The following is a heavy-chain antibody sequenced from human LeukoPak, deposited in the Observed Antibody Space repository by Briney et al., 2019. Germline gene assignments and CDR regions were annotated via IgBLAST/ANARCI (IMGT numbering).Heavy chain of an antibody. V-gene: IGHV5-51*01. D-gene: IGHD2-15*01. Sequence: GESLKISCKGSGYSFTNYWIGWVRQMPGKGLEWMGIIYPGDSDTRYSPSFQGQVTISADKSISTAYLQWGSLKASDTAMYYCASGQYCSGGSCYCDAFDIWGQGTMVTVSS. CDR2: IYPGDSDT. CDR3: ASGQYCSGGSCYCDAFDI. CDR1: GYSFTNYW. J-gene: IGHJ3*02.